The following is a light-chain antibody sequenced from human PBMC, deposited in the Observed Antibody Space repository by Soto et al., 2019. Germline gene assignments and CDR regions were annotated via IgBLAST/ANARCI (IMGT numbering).Light chain of an antibody. CDR2: EVS. J-gene: IGLJ1*01. CDR3: SSYTSSDTLVV. V-gene: IGLV2-14*01. CDR1: SSDVGGYNY. Sequence: QSALTQPASVSGSPGQSITISCTGTSSDVGGYNYVSWYQQYPGKAPKLMIYEVSNRPSGVSNRFSGSKSGNTASLTISGLQAEDEADYYCSSYTSSDTLVVFGTGTKLTVL.